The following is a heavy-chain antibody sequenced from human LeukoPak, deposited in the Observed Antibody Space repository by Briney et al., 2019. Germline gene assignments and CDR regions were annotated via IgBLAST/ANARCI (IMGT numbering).Heavy chain of an antibody. Sequence: SETLSLTCTVSGGSISSYYWSWIRQPPGKGLEWIGYIYYSGSTNYNPSLKSRVTISVDTSKNQFSLKLSSVTAADTAVYYCARLGVVGANAYWGQGTQVTVSS. J-gene: IGHJ4*02. CDR1: GGSISSYY. D-gene: IGHD1-26*01. V-gene: IGHV4-59*08. CDR3: ARLGVVGANAY. CDR2: IYYSGST.